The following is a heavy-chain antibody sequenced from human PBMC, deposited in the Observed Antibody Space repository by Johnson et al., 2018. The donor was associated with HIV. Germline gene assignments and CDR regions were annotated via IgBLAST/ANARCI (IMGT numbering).Heavy chain of an antibody. CDR1: GFTFSSYA. CDR3: AREGLIVGATLGAFDI. D-gene: IGHD1-26*01. J-gene: IGHJ3*02. CDR2: ISSNGGST. V-gene: IGHV3-64*01. Sequence: VQLVESGGGLVKPGGSLRLSCAASGFTFSSYAMHWVRQAPGKGLEYVSAISSNGGSTYYANSVKGRFTISRDNSKNTLYLQMGSLRAEDMAVYYCAREGLIVGATLGAFDIWGQGTMVTVSS.